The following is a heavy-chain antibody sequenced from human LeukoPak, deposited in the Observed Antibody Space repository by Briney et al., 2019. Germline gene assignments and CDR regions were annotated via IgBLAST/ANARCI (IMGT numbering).Heavy chain of an antibody. CDR2: INTDGSGT. V-gene: IGHV3-74*01. CDR1: GFTFSSNW. J-gene: IGHJ4*02. Sequence: PGGSLRLSCAASGFTFSSNWMHWVRQAPGKGLVWVSRINTDGSGTSYADSVKGRFTISRDNAKNRLYVQMDSLRAEDTAVYYCARGKGYDSSGYYYWGQGTLVTVSS. D-gene: IGHD3-22*01. CDR3: ARGKGYDSSGYYY.